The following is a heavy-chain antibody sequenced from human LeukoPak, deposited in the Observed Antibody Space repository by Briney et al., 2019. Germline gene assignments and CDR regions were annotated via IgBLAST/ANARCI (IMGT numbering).Heavy chain of an antibody. CDR3: ARLLGGSYVDY. J-gene: IGHJ4*02. V-gene: IGHV4-39*01. Sequence: SETLSLTCTVSGGSISSYYWGWIRQPPGKGLEWIGSIYYSGSTYYNPSLKSRVTISVDTSKNQFSLKLSSVTAADTAVYYCARLLGGSYVDYWGQGTLVTVSS. CDR2: IYYSGST. CDR1: GGSISSYY. D-gene: IGHD1-26*01.